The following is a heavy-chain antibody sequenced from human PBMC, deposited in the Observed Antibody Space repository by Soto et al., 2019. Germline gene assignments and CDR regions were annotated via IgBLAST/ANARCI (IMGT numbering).Heavy chain of an antibody. D-gene: IGHD6-13*01. Sequence: HPGGSLRLSCAASGFTFSSYGMHWVRQAPGKGLEWVAVIWYDGSNKYYADSVKGRFTISRDNSKNTLYLQMNSLRAEDTAVYYCARDGRRAAAGTYPDYWGQGTLVTVSS. CDR3: ARDGRRAAAGTYPDY. CDR2: IWYDGSNK. J-gene: IGHJ4*02. CDR1: GFTFSSYG. V-gene: IGHV3-33*01.